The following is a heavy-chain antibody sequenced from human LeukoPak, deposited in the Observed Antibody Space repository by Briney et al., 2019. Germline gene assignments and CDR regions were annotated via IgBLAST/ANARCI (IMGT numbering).Heavy chain of an antibody. CDR2: IFPGDSDT. Sequence: GESLKISGKGSGYSFTTYWIGWVRQMPGKGLEWMAIIFPGDSDTRYSPSFRGQVTISADKSISTAYLQWRSLKASDTAMYYCARPNLMAASSNDAFDIWGQGTMATVSS. V-gene: IGHV5-51*01. D-gene: IGHD6-13*01. CDR3: ARPNLMAASSNDAFDI. J-gene: IGHJ3*02. CDR1: GYSFTTYW.